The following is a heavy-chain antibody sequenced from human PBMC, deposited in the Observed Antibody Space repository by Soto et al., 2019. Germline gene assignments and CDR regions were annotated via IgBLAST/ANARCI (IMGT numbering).Heavy chain of an antibody. D-gene: IGHD2-8*01. CDR2: IADGSGYT. V-gene: IGHV1-58*01. Sequence: QMKLEQSGPEVKKPGPSVKVSCKASGFTFTSSAFQWVRQARGQRLEWIGLIADGSGYTNYAQRFQDRVTLTRDMSTATTYKELSRLTSEDTAFYYCAADATAWQQMVPSDYWGQGTLVNVSS. CDR1: GFTFTSSA. CDR3: AADATAWQQMVPSDY. J-gene: IGHJ4*02.